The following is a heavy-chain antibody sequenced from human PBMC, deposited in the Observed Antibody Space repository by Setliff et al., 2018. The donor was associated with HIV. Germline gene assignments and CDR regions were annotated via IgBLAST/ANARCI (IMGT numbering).Heavy chain of an antibody. J-gene: IGHJ4*02. Sequence: SETLSLTCTVSGGSISIYFWSWIRQPAGKGLEWIGRLSTSGISNYNPSLKSRISMSLDTSKNHLSLKVKSVTAADTAIYYCAREGRMVTAIQYWGQGTLVTVSS. D-gene: IGHD5-18*01. CDR2: LSTSGIS. CDR3: AREGRMVTAIQY. V-gene: IGHV4-4*07. CDR1: GGSISIYF.